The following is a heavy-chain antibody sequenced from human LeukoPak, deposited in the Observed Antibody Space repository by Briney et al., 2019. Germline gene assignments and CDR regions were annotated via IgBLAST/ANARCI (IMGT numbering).Heavy chain of an antibody. CDR2: IWYDGSNK. CDR1: GFTFSNYA. CDR3: ARAMYYYDSSGYYPEYFQH. Sequence: LSGGSLRLSCAASGFTFSNYAMSWVRQAPGKGLEWVAVIWYDGSNKYYADSVKGRFTISRDNSKNTLYLQMNSLRAEDTAVYYCARAMYYYDSSGYYPEYFQHWGQGTLVTVSS. V-gene: IGHV3-33*08. J-gene: IGHJ1*01. D-gene: IGHD3-22*01.